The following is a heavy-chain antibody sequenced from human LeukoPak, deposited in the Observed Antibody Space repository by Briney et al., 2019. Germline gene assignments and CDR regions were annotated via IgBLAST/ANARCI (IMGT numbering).Heavy chain of an antibody. D-gene: IGHD2-2*01. CDR1: GGTFSSYA. Sequence: GASVKVSCKASGGTFSSYAISWVRQAPGQGLEWMGGIIPIFGTANYAQKFQGRVTITADESTSTAYMELSSLRSEDTAVYYCARGSTYCSSISCPMINCDYWGRGTLVTVSS. CDR3: ARGSTYCSSISCPMINCDY. V-gene: IGHV1-69*13. J-gene: IGHJ4*02. CDR2: IIPIFGTA.